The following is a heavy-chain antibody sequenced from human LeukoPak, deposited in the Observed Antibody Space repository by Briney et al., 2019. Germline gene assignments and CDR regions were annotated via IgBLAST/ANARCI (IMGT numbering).Heavy chain of an antibody. D-gene: IGHD6-13*01. CDR3: ASPLGVAAAGAAAY. Sequence: PGGSLRLSCAASGFIFNSYAMRWVRQAPGKGLEWVSAISGSGATTLYADSVKGRFTISRDSAKNALYLQMNSLRAEDTAIYYCASPLGVAAAGAAAYWGQGTLVTVSS. J-gene: IGHJ4*02. CDR2: ISGSGATT. V-gene: IGHV3-23*01. CDR1: GFIFNSYA.